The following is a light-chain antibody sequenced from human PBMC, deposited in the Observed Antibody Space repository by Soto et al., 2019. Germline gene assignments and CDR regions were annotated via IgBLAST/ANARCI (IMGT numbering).Light chain of an antibody. CDR3: QQYGGSPMYT. CDR2: GAS. Sequence: EIVLTQSPGTLSLSPGERATLSRRASQSVSRTYLAWYQQKPGQAPRLLIYGASSRATGIPDRFSGSGSGTDFTLTISRLQPEDFAVYYCQQYGGSPMYTFGQGTKLEIK. J-gene: IGKJ2*01. CDR1: QSVSRTY. V-gene: IGKV3-20*01.